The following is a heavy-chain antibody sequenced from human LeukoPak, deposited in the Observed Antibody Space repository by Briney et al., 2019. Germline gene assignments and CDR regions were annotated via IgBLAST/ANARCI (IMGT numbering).Heavy chain of an antibody. CDR3: AREPKYYYGSGSYDPVDY. J-gene: IGHJ4*02. CDR2: INSNSGGT. Sequence: ASVKVSCKASGYTFTGYYMHWVRQAPGQGLEWMGWINSNSGGTNYAQKFQGRVTMTRDTSISTAYMELSRLRSDDTAVYYCAREPKYYYGSGSYDPVDYWGQGTLVTVSS. CDR1: GYTFTGYY. V-gene: IGHV1-2*02. D-gene: IGHD3-10*01.